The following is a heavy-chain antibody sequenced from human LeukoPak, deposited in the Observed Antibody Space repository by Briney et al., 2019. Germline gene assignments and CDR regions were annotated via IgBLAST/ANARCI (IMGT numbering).Heavy chain of an antibody. CDR3: ARQGCSSTSCYGYDEWVFDY. V-gene: IGHV5-51*01. Sequence: GESLKISCKGSGYSFTTFWIGWVRQMPGKGLEWMGIIYPGDSDTRYSPSFQGQVTISADKSISTAYLQWSSLKASDTAMYYCARQGCSSTSCYGYDEWVFDYWGQGTLVTVSS. J-gene: IGHJ4*02. D-gene: IGHD2-2*01. CDR2: IYPGDSDT. CDR1: GYSFTTFW.